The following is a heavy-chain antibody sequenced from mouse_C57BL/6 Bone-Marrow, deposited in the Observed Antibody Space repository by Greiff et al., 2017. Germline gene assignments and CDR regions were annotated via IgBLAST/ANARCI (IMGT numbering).Heavy chain of an antibody. CDR2: ISNGGGST. Sequence: EVKLVESGGGLVQPGGSLKLSCAASGFTFSDYYMYWVRQTPEKRLEWVAYISNGGGSTYYPETVKGRFTISRDNAKNTLYLQMSRLKSEDTAMYYCARSAGSSYTWFAYWGQGTLVTVSA. D-gene: IGHD1-1*01. J-gene: IGHJ3*01. CDR1: GFTFSDYY. V-gene: IGHV5-12*01. CDR3: ARSAGSSYTWFAY.